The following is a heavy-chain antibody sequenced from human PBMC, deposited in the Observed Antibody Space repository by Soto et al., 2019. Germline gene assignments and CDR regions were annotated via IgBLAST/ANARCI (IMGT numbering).Heavy chain of an antibody. J-gene: IGHJ4*02. V-gene: IGHV3-30*18. CDR3: AKDIVKYSSRWDFDY. D-gene: IGHD6-13*01. CDR1: GFTFSSYG. Sequence: GGSLRLSCAASGFTFSSYGMHWVRQAPGKGLEWVAVISYDGSNKYYAESVKGRFTISRDNSKNTLYLQMNSLRAEDTAVYYCAKDIVKYSSRWDFDYWGQGTLVTVSS. CDR2: ISYDGSNK.